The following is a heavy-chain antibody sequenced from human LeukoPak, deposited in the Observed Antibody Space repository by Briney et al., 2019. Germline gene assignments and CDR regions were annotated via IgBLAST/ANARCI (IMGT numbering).Heavy chain of an antibody. J-gene: IGHJ5*02. D-gene: IGHD3-22*01. CDR1: GGSISLGYYF. V-gene: IGHV4-30-4*02. CDR3: ARGAGYYDSSGYIWFDP. CDR2: IDYSGNI. Sequence: PSETLSLTCSVSGGSISLGYYFWSWIRQPPGKGLEWIGYIDYSGNIYNNPSLNSRVTISVDTSKNQFSLKLSSVTAADTAVYYCARGAGYYDSSGYIWFDPWGQGTLVTVSS.